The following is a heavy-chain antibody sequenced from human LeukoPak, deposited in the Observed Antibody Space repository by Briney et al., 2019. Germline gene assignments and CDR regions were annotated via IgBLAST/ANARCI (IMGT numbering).Heavy chain of an antibody. Sequence: SETLSLTCTVSGDSIGSSSYYWGWIRQPPGKGLEWIGSIYYSGSTYYNPSLKSRVTISVDTSKNQFSLKLISVTAADTAVYYCARGQGATVPQVGKNWFDPWGQGTRVIVSS. CDR3: ARGQGATVPQVGKNWFDP. D-gene: IGHD1-26*01. CDR1: GDSIGSSSYY. V-gene: IGHV4-39*07. CDR2: IYYSGST. J-gene: IGHJ5*02.